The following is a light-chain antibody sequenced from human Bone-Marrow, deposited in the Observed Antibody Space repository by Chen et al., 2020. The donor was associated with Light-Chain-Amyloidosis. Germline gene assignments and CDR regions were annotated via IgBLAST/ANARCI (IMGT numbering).Light chain of an antibody. J-gene: IGLJ2*01. CDR1: DLPTKY. V-gene: IGLV3-25*03. CDR3: QSADSSGTYEVI. CDR2: RDT. Sequence: SSELTQPPSVYLSPGQTARITCSGDDLPTKYAYWYQQQPGQAPVLVIHRDTERPSGISERFSGSSSGTTATLTISGVQAEDEADYHCQSADSSGTYEVIFGGGTKLTVL.